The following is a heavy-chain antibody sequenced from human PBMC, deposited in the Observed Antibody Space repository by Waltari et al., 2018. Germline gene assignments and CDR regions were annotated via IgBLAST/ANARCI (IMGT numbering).Heavy chain of an antibody. CDR2: ISHDGTKK. V-gene: IGHV3-30-3*02. J-gene: IGHJ4*02. CDR1: GFTFRMYA. Sequence: QVQLVESGGGVVQPGKSLRLSCSASGFTFRMYAIHWVRQAPGKGLEWVEIISHDGTKKHFADSVSGRFTLSRDNSKNTVHLQMNSLSAEDTAVYYCAKSTGILTTYADYWGQGTLVAVSS. CDR3: AKSTGILTTYADY. D-gene: IGHD3-9*01.